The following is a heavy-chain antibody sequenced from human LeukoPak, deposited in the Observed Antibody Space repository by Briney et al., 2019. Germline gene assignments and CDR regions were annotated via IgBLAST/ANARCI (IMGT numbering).Heavy chain of an antibody. Sequence: PSETLSLTCAVYGGSFSGYYWSWIRQPPGKGLEWIGEINHSGSTNYNPSLKSRVTISVDTSKNQLSLKLSSVTAADTAVYYCARVNYYDSSGLRYYYYYGMDVWGQGTTVTVSS. CDR2: INHSGST. V-gene: IGHV4-34*01. CDR1: GGSFSGYY. D-gene: IGHD3-22*01. CDR3: ARVNYYDSSGLRYYYYYGMDV. J-gene: IGHJ6*02.